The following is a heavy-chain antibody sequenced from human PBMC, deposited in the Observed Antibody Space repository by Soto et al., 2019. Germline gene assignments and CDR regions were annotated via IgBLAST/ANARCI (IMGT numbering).Heavy chain of an antibody. CDR2: IYYSGST. CDR3: ARRRRLAAAGRKGSHIDY. CDR1: GGSISSSSYY. J-gene: IGHJ4*02. V-gene: IGHV4-39*01. Sequence: SETLSLTCTVSGGSISSSSYYWGWIRQPPGKGLEWIGSIYYSGSTYYNPSLKSRVTISVDTSKNQFSLKLSSVTAADTAVYYCARRRRLAAAGRKGSHIDYWGQGTLVTVSS. D-gene: IGHD6-13*01.